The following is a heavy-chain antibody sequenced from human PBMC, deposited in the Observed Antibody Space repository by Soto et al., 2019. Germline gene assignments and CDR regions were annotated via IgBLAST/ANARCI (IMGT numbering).Heavy chain of an antibody. CDR3: ARDRGITTCGVGGH. D-gene: IGHD3-3*01. CDR2: IKQDGSEK. J-gene: IGHJ4*02. Sequence: EEQLVESGGGLVQPGGSLTLSCAASGFTFRSFWMSWARQAPGKGREWVATIKQDGSEKNYVDSVRGRFTISRDNAENSLYLQMNSLRAEDTAIYYCARDRGITTCGVGGHWGQGTLVTVSS. CDR1: GFTFRSFW. V-gene: IGHV3-7*05.